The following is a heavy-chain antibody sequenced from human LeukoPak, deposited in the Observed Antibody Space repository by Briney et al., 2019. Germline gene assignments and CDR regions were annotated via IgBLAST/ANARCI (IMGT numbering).Heavy chain of an antibody. CDR2: IYPGDSDT. CDR1: GYSFTSYW. V-gene: IGHV5-51*01. Sequence: GESLKISCKGSGYSFTSYWIGWVRQMPGKGLEWMGIIYPGDSDTRYSPSFQGQVTISADKSISTAYLQWSSLKASDTAMYYCARLFFFSGYHRSYYFDYWGQGTLVTVSS. CDR3: ARLFFFSGYHRSYYFDY. J-gene: IGHJ4*02. D-gene: IGHD3-3*01.